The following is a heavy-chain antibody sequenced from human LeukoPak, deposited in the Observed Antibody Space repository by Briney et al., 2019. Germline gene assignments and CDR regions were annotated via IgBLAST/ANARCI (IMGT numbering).Heavy chain of an antibody. J-gene: IGHJ4*02. D-gene: IGHD6-6*01. CDR3: ARDLTSSSSPYYFDY. V-gene: IGHV3-21*01. CDR1: GFTFSTHS. Sequence: GGSLRLSCAVSGFTFSTHSMNWVRQAPGKGLEWVSSISSSGTHIYYADSVKGRFTISRDNAKNSLYLQMNSLRVEDTAVYYCARDLTSSSSPYYFDYWGQGILVTVSS. CDR2: ISSSGTHI.